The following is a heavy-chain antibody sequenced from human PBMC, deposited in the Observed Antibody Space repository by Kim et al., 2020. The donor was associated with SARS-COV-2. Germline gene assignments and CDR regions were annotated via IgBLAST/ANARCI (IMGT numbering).Heavy chain of an antibody. J-gene: IGHJ5*01. CDR3: ARGLGDYSGDDFPICSS. D-gene: IGHD5-12*01. CDR1: GFTFTNYD. V-gene: IGHV1-8*01. CDR2: MNPKSGDT. Sequence: ASVKVSCKASGFTFTNYDINWVRQATGQGLEWMGWMNPKSGDTRYAQKFQGRVTMTRDTSITKVYMELSSLRYDDTAVYFCARGLGDYSGDDFPICSSWG.